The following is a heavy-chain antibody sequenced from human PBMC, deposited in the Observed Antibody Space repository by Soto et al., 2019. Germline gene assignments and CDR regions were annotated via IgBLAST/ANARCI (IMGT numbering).Heavy chain of an antibody. CDR1: GGSIGHYS. J-gene: IGHJ5*02. Sequence: PSETLSLTCTVSGGSIGHYSWSWIRQPPGKGLEWIGYIYHSGSTYYNPSLKSRVTISVDRSKNQFSLKLSSVTAADTAVYYCAREGSPYYYGSGTARWFDPWGQGTLVTVSS. D-gene: IGHD3-10*01. CDR3: AREGSPYYYGSGTARWFDP. CDR2: IYHSGST. V-gene: IGHV4-30-2*01.